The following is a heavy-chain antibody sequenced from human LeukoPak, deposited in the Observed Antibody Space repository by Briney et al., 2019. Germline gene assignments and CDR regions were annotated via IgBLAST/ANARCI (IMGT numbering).Heavy chain of an antibody. J-gene: IGHJ4*02. Sequence: SVKVSCTASGGTFSSYAISWVRQAPGQGLEWMGGIIPIFATPHYAQKFQGRVTITADESTSTAYMELSSLRSEDTAVYYCARGYCSGGSCYAADYWGQGTLVTVSS. V-gene: IGHV1-69*13. CDR1: GGTFSSYA. D-gene: IGHD2-15*01. CDR2: IIPIFATP. CDR3: ARGYCSGGSCYAADY.